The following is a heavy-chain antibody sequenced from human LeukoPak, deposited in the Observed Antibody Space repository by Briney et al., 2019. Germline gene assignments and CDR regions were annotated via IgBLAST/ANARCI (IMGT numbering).Heavy chain of an antibody. Sequence: PGGSLRLSCAASGFTFSDYYMSWIRQAPGKGLEWVSYISSSGSTIYYADSVRGRFTISRDNSKNTVSLQMNSLRGEDTAVYYCAKDDDWGRFKDWGQGTLVTVSS. J-gene: IGHJ1*01. CDR2: ISSSGSTI. CDR3: AKDDDWGRFKD. CDR1: GFTFSDYY. D-gene: IGHD3-16*01. V-gene: IGHV3-11*01.